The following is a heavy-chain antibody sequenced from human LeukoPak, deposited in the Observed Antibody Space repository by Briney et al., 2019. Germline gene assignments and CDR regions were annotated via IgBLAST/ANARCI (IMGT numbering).Heavy chain of an antibody. Sequence: HPGGSLRLSCAVSGVTVSSNHMSWVRQAPGKGLEWVSAIYSGGGTYYADSVKGRFTLSRDNAKNSLYLQMNSLRAEDTAVYYCARARYSSRRGVYYYGMDVWGQGTTVTVSS. J-gene: IGHJ6*02. D-gene: IGHD6-13*01. V-gene: IGHV3-66*01. CDR2: IYSGGGT. CDR1: GVTVSSNH. CDR3: ARARYSSRRGVYYYGMDV.